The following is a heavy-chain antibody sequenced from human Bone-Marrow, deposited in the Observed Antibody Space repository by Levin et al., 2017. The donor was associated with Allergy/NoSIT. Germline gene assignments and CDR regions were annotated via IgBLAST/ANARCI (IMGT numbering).Heavy chain of an antibody. Sequence: GGSLRLSCAGSGFNFPHAWLTWVRQAPGKGLEWIGRIQSASDGGTADYAAPFEGRFTISRDDSKRTLFLQISGLKIEDTAVYYCTTEEISGGSWLPHWGQGTLVTVSS. CDR2: IQSASDGGTA. CDR1: GFNFPHAW. CDR3: TTEEISGGSWLPH. V-gene: IGHV3-15*01. D-gene: IGHD2-15*01. J-gene: IGHJ4*02.